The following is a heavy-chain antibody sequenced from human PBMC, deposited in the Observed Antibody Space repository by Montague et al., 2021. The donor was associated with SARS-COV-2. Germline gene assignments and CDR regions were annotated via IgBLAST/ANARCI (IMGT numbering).Heavy chain of an antibody. V-gene: IGHV4-34*01. CDR2: IYYSGAT. D-gene: IGHD3-3*01. Sequence: SETLSLTCSVGGSFAGSSHNWLRQTPGKGLEWIGEIYYSGATDYNPSLKGRVTISADTSKNEFSLELRSVSAADTAIYYCARGTKPYYDLWLWGQGTLVTVSS. J-gene: IGHJ4*02. CDR3: ARGTKPYYDLWL. CDR1: GGSFAGSS.